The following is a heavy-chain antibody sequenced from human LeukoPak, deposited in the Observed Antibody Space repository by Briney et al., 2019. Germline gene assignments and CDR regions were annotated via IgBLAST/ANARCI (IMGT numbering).Heavy chain of an antibody. Sequence: GGSLRLSCAASGFMFSSNWMSWVRQAPGKGLEWVSAISGSGGSTYYADSVKGRFTISRDNSKNTLYLQMNSLRAEDTAVYYCAKEALTYYYDSSGYYFYYWGQGTLVTVSS. D-gene: IGHD3-22*01. CDR2: ISGSGGST. J-gene: IGHJ4*02. V-gene: IGHV3-23*01. CDR1: GFMFSSNW. CDR3: AKEALTYYYDSSGYYFYY.